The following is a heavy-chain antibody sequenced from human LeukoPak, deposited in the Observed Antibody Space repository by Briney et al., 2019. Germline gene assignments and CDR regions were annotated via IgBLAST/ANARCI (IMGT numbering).Heavy chain of an antibody. D-gene: IGHD2-2*01. CDR1: GGSFSGYY. J-gene: IGHJ5*02. V-gene: IGHV4-34*01. Sequence: SETLSLTCAVYGGSFSGYYWSWIRQPPGKGLEWIGEINHSGSTNYNPSLKSRVTISVDTSKNQFSLKLSSVTAADTAVYYCARARCTSCHFGSWFDPWGQGTLVTVSS. CDR2: INHSGST. CDR3: ARARCTSCHFGSWFDP.